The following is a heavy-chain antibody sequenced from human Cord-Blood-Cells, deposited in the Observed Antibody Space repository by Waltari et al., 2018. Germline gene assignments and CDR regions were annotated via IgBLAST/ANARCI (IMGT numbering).Heavy chain of an antibody. CDR2: IRSSSSYI. V-gene: IGHV3-21*01. CDR1: GFTFSSYS. J-gene: IGHJ4*02. Sequence: EVQLVESGGGLVKPGGSLRLSCAASGFTFSSYSMNWVRQAPGKGLEWVSSIRSSSSYIYYADSVKGRFTIYRDNAKNSLYLQMNSLRAEDTAVYYCASIAAAGHDYWGQGTLVTVSS. D-gene: IGHD6-13*01. CDR3: ASIAAAGHDY.